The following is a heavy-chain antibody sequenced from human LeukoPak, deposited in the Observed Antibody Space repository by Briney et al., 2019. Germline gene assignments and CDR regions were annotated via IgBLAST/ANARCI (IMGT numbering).Heavy chain of an antibody. D-gene: IGHD1-1*01. V-gene: IGHV1-69*05. CDR2: IIPIFGTA. Sequence: SVKVSCKASGGTFSSYAISWVRQAPGQGLKWMGGIIPIFGTANYAQKFQGRVTITTDESTSTAYMELSSLRSEDTAVYYCARDPGVQLERGFDIWGQGTMVTVSS. CDR3: ARDPGVQLERGFDI. J-gene: IGHJ3*02. CDR1: GGTFSSYA.